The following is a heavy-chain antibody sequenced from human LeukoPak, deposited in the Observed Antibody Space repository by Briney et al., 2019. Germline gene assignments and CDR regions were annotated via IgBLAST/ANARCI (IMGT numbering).Heavy chain of an antibody. D-gene: IGHD2-2*01. CDR2: ISAYNGNT. CDR3: ARAPKASPQDIVVVPAARFDP. J-gene: IGHJ5*02. Sequence: ASVKVSCKASGYTFTSYGISWVRQAPGQGLEWMGWISAYNGNTNYAQKLQGRVTMTTDTSTSTAYMELRSLRSDDTAVYYCARAPKASPQDIVVVPAARFDPWGQGTLVTVSS. V-gene: IGHV1-18*01. CDR1: GYTFTSYG.